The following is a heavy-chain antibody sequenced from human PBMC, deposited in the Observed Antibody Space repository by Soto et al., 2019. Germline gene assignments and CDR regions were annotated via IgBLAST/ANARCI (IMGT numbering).Heavy chain of an antibody. J-gene: IGHJ6*02. CDR1: GYSFIDYG. CDR2: ISTYNGNT. V-gene: IGHV1-18*04. CDR3: ARYGYSSGWYLGTGMDV. D-gene: IGHD6-19*01. Sequence: QVQLVQSGAEVKKPGASLKVSCQASGYSFIDYGIAWVRQAPGQGLAWVGWISTYNGNTNYAQKFQGRVTMTTDTSANTAYMELRSLRSDDTAMYYCARYGYSSGWYLGTGMDVWGQGTPVTVSS.